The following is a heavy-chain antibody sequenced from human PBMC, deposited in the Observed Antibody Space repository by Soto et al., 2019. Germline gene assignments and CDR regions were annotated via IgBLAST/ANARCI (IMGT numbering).Heavy chain of an antibody. CDR1: GFTFSSYS. Sequence: EVQLVESGGGLVQPGGALRLSCAASGFTFSSYSMNWVRQDAGKGLEWVSYISSSSSTIYYADCVKGRFTISRDNAKNSLYLQMKCLRAEDTALYYCASQSSEWLLFASWGQGTLVTVSS. D-gene: IGHD5-12*01. CDR2: ISSSSSTI. CDR3: ASQSSEWLLFAS. J-gene: IGHJ4*02. V-gene: IGHV3-48*01.